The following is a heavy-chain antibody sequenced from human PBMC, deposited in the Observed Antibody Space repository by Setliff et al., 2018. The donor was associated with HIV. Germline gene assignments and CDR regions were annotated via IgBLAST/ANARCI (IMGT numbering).Heavy chain of an antibody. J-gene: IGHJ4*02. CDR3: ARGHYGE. D-gene: IGHD4-17*01. CDR2: IYSDGST. CDR1: GFSVSDSY. Sequence: GESLRLSCAASGFSVSDSYMRWVRQAPGKGLEWVSVIYSDGSTYYADSVKGRFTVSRDTSKNTLFLQMNSLRDDDTALYYCARGHYGEWGQGTLVTVSS. V-gene: IGHV3-53*01.